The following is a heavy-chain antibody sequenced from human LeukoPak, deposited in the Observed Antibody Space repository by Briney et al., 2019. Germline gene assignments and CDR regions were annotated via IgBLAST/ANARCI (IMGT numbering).Heavy chain of an antibody. CDR3: ARAAGGTSRDY. Sequence: GGSLRLSCAVSGFTFSSNWMSWVRQAPGKGLEWLANINEDGSGRFYVDSVKGRLTISRDNAKNSLFLQMNSLRAEDTAVYYCARAAGGTSRDYWGQGTLVTVSS. CDR2: INEDGSGR. D-gene: IGHD1-26*01. J-gene: IGHJ4*02. CDR1: GFTFSSNW. V-gene: IGHV3-7*01.